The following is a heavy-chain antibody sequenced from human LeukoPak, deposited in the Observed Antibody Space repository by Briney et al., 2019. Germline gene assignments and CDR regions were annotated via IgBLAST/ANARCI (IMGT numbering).Heavy chain of an antibody. V-gene: IGHV3-23*01. J-gene: IGHJ4*02. CDR1: GFTFSSYA. CDR2: ISGSGGST. Sequence: GGSLRLSCAASGFTFSSYAMSWVRQAPGKGLEWVSAISGSGGSTYYADPVKGRFTISRDNSKNTLYLQMNSLRAEDTAVYYCAKTYYDYVWGCYRLYYFDYWGQGTLVTVSS. CDR3: AKTYYDYVWGCYRLYYFDY. D-gene: IGHD3-16*02.